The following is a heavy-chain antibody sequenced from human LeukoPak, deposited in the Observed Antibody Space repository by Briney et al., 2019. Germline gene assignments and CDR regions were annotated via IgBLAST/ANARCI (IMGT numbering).Heavy chain of an antibody. CDR3: ASVIGAGYYYGMDV. CDR2: IRSKNYRGTA. CDR1: GFTFGDHA. D-gene: IGHD2-21*01. V-gene: IGHV3-49*04. J-gene: IGHJ6*02. Sequence: PGRSLRLSCTASGFTFGDHAMSWVRQAPGKGLEWVAFIRSKNYRGTAEYAASVRGRFTISRDDSKSIAYLQMNSLRAEDTAVYYCASVIGAGYYYGMDVWGQGTTVTVSS.